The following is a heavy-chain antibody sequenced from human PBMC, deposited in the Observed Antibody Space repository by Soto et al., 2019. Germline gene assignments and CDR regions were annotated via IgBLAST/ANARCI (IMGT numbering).Heavy chain of an antibody. J-gene: IGHJ4*02. Sequence: SETLSLTCAVSGFSISTGCYWGWIRQPPGKGLEWIATIYHSGTTYSNPSLKSRVTISVDTSKNQFSLKLSSVTAADTAVYYCARGLYYYDSSGYSPDYWGLGTLVTVSS. CDR2: IYHSGTT. CDR1: GFSISTGCY. D-gene: IGHD3-22*01. V-gene: IGHV4-38-2*01. CDR3: ARGLYYYDSSGYSPDY.